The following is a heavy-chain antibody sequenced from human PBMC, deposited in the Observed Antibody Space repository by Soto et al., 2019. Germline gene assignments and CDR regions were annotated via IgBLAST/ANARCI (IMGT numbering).Heavy chain of an antibody. D-gene: IGHD3-10*01. CDR3: ARGKGYGSGSYYYYYYDMDA. J-gene: IGHJ6*03. CDR1: GFTFSSYS. CDR2: ISSSSSYI. Sequence: PGGSLRLSCAASGFTFSSYSMDWVRQAPGKGLEWVSSISSSSSYIYYADSVKGRFTISRDNAKNSLYLQMNSLRAEDTAVYYCARGKGYGSGSYYYYYYDMDAWGKGTTVTVSS. V-gene: IGHV3-21*01.